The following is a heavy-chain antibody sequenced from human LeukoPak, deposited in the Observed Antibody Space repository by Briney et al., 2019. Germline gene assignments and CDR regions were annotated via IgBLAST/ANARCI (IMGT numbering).Heavy chain of an antibody. J-gene: IGHJ4*01. CDR1: GFTVSSNY. CDR2: LSGSGITT. CDR3: AKGIYSSGWSYFDY. Sequence: GGSLRLSCTASGFTVSSNYMSWVRQAPGKGLEWVSTLSGSGITTYYADSVKGRFTISRDNSKNTLYLQMNSLRAEDTAVYYCAKGIYSSGWSYFDYWGHGTLVTVSS. D-gene: IGHD6-19*01. V-gene: IGHV3-23*01.